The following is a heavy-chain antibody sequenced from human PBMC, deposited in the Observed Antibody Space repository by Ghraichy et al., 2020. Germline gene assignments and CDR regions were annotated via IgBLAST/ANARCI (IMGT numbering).Heavy chain of an antibody. CDR3: AKVRIYSSGWLSPYYYYYYGMDV. V-gene: IGHV3-30*02. J-gene: IGHJ6*02. Sequence: GGSLRLSCAASGFTFSSYGMHWVRQAPGKGLEWVAFIRYDGSNKYYADSVKGRFTISRDNSKNTLYLQMNSLRAEDTAVYYCAKVRIYSSGWLSPYYYYYYGMDVWGQGTTVTVSS. CDR2: IRYDGSNK. CDR1: GFTFSSYG. D-gene: IGHD6-19*01.